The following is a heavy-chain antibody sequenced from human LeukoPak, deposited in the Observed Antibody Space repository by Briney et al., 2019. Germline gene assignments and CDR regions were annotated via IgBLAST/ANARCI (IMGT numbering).Heavy chain of an antibody. CDR3: ARRGAPSKLYYLDS. J-gene: IGHJ4*02. Sequence: SETLSLTCTVSGGSLTTHYWAWLRQPPGKGLECIGFVSKTGDTNSNPSLKSRVTISVDTSKNTFSLQLSSLTAADTAVYFCARRGAPSKLYYLDSWGQGTLVTVSS. CDR1: GGSLTTHY. CDR2: VSKTGDT. V-gene: IGHV4-59*08. D-gene: IGHD1-26*01.